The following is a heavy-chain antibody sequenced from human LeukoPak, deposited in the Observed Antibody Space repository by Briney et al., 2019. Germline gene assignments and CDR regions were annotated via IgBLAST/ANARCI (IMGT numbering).Heavy chain of an antibody. CDR3: ATSYGRSGYYLPAAY. CDR2: ISGSSDYT. V-gene: IGHV3-11*03. Sequence: PGGSLRLSCAASGFLFGDTYMTWVRQAPGRGLEWLSFISGSSDYTGYADSVKGRFTISRDNAKNLLYLEMTGLRAEDTAVYFCATSYGRSGYYLPAAYWGQGALVSVSS. CDR1: GFLFGDTY. D-gene: IGHD3-22*01. J-gene: IGHJ4*02.